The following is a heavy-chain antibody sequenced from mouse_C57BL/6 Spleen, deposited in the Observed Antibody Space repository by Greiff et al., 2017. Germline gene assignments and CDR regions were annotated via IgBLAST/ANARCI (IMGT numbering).Heavy chain of an antibody. CDR2: ISDGGSYT. Sequence: EVHLVESGGGLVKPGGSLKLSCAASGFTFSSYAMSWVRQTPEKRLEWVATISDGGSYTYYPDNVKGRFTISRDNAKKNLYLQMSHLKSEDTAMYYCAGGYYCGPAWCAYWGQGTLVTVSA. D-gene: IGHD1-1*01. V-gene: IGHV5-4*01. CDR3: AGGYYCGPAWCAY. CDR1: GFTFSSYA. J-gene: IGHJ3*01.